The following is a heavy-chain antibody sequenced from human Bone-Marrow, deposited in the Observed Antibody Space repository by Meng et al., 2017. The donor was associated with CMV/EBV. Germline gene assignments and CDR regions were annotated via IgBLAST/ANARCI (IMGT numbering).Heavy chain of an antibody. CDR1: GYSFTSHW. V-gene: IGHV5-51*01. CDR2: IYPGDSDT. Sequence: GGSLRLSCKVSGYSFTSHWIGWVRQMPGKGLEWMGIIYPGDSDTRYSPSFQGQVTISADKSISTAYLQWSSLKASDTAMYYCARPRYSSSWTDAFDIWGQGTMVTVSS. J-gene: IGHJ3*02. CDR3: ARPRYSSSWTDAFDI. D-gene: IGHD6-13*01.